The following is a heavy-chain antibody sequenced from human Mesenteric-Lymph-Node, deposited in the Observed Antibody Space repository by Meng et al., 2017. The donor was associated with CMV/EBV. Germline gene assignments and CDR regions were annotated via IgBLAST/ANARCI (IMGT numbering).Heavy chain of an antibody. V-gene: IGHV3-66*02. CDR2: IYSGGST. Sequence: GESLKISCAASGFTVSSNYMSWVRQAPGKGLEWVSVIYSGGSTYYADSVKGRFTISRDNSKNTLYLQMNSLRAEDTAVYYCARNDGARDYYYGMDVWGQGTTVTVSS. J-gene: IGHJ6*02. CDR3: ARNDGARDYYYGMDV. CDR1: GFTVSSNY. D-gene: IGHD6-6*01.